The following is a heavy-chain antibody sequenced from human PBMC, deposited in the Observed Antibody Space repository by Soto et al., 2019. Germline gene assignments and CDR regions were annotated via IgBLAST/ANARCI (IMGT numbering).Heavy chain of an antibody. CDR3: AREKGDGSGSYYGY. CDR1: GYPFTSYG. Sequence: QVQLVQSGAEVKNPGASVKVSCKASGYPFTSYGISWVRQAPGQGLEWMGWISAYNGNTTYAQKLQGRVTMTTDTSSSTAYMELRSVRSDDRAVYYCAREKGDGSGSYYGYGGQGTLVTVAS. J-gene: IGHJ1*01. D-gene: IGHD3-10*01. CDR2: ISAYNGNT. V-gene: IGHV1-18*01.